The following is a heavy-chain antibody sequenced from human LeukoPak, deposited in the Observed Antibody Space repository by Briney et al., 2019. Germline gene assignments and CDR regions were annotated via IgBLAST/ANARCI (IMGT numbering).Heavy chain of an antibody. V-gene: IGHV5-51*01. J-gene: IGHJ6*02. CDR1: GYSFGNRW. Sequence: ESLKISCEGSGYSFGNRWIGWVRQMPGKGLEWMGIIYPDDSDTIYKPSFEGQVTISADTSISTAYLQWSSLKASDTAMYYCARGAYGSGSPYNYYGMDVWGQGTTVTVSS. D-gene: IGHD3-10*01. CDR3: ARGAYGSGSPYNYYGMDV. CDR2: IYPDDSDT.